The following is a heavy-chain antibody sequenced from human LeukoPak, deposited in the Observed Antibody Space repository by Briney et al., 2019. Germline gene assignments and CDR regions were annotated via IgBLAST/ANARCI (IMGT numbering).Heavy chain of an antibody. CDR1: GFTFSSYD. Sequence: GGSLRLSCAASGFTFSSYDMHWVRHATGKGLEWVSVIGTTGDTYYPGSVKGRFTISRENAKNSLYLQMNSLRAGDTAVYYCARESPSSGDGYGMDVWGQGTTVTVSS. CDR3: ARESPSSGDGYGMDV. CDR2: IGTTGDT. J-gene: IGHJ6*02. D-gene: IGHD6-19*01. V-gene: IGHV3-13*01.